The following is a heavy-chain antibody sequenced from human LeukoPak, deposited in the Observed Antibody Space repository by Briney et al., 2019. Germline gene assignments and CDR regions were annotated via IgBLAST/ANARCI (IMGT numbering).Heavy chain of an antibody. CDR3: ARSDSGGYYNEY. Sequence: SETLYLTCNMSGGSIGKYYWSWIRQSPGEGLEWIGNIYYSGSTNYNPSLESRVTISVDTSKNEFSLKMSSETTADTAVYYCARSDSGGYYNEYWGQGALVTVSA. D-gene: IGHD3-22*01. J-gene: IGHJ4*02. CDR2: IYYSGST. V-gene: IGHV4-59*01. CDR1: GGSIGKYY.